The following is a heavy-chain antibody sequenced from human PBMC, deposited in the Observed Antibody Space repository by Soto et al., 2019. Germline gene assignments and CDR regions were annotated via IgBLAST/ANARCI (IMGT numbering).Heavy chain of an antibody. CDR2: IYYNGDT. Sequence: QLQLQESGPGLVKPSETLSLTCTVSVDFSSSTYSWGWIRQPPGKGLEYIGKIYYNGDTSYNPSLKSRVTISVATSKNQVSLKLSSVTAADTAVYYCARGVRGVVNWFDPWGQGALVSVAS. J-gene: IGHJ5*02. D-gene: IGHD3-10*01. CDR1: VDFSSSTYS. V-gene: IGHV4-39*01. CDR3: ARGVRGVVNWFDP.